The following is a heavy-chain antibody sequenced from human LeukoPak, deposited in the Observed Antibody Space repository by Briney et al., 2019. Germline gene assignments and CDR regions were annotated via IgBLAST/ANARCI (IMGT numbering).Heavy chain of an antibody. Sequence: PGGSLGLSCAASGFTFSSYEMNWVRQAPGKGLEWVSYISSSGSTIYYADPVKGRFTISRDNAKNSLYLQMNSLRAEDTAVYYCARSFLKYYYDSSGLFDYWGQGTLVTVSS. V-gene: IGHV3-48*03. CDR1: GFTFSSYE. D-gene: IGHD3-22*01. CDR3: ARSFLKYYYDSSGLFDY. J-gene: IGHJ4*02. CDR2: ISSSGSTI.